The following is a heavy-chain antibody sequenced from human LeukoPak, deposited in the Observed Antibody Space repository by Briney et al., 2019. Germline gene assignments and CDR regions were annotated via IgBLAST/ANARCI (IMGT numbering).Heavy chain of an antibody. CDR2: IRYDGSNK. J-gene: IGHJ4*02. CDR1: GFTFSSYG. D-gene: IGHD3-10*01. CDR3: VQGTRRGAITMVRGVIGKSYYFDS. Sequence: GGSLRLSCAASGFTFSSYGMHWVRQAPGKGLEWVAFIRYDGSNKYHADSVKGRFTISRDNSKNTLYLQMNSLRAEDTAVYYCVQGTRRGAITMVRGVIGKSYYFDSWGQGTLVTVSS. V-gene: IGHV3-30*02.